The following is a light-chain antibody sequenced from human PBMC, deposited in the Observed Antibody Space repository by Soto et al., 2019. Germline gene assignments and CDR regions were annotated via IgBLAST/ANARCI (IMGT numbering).Light chain of an antibody. CDR2: NAS. V-gene: IGKV1-5*03. Sequence: DIQMTQSPSTLSASVGDRVTITCRASQSISSWLAWYQQKPGKAPKLLIYNASSLESGVPARFSGSGSGTEFTLTISSLQPDDFATYYGQHYNSYPFTFGPGTKVDIK. J-gene: IGKJ3*01. CDR1: QSISSW. CDR3: QHYNSYPFT.